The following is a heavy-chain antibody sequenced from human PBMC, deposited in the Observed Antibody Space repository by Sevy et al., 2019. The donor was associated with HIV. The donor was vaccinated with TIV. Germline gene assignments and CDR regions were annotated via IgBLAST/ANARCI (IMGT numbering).Heavy chain of an antibody. CDR2: ISYDGSNK. D-gene: IGHD3-3*01. J-gene: IGHJ6*02. V-gene: IGHV3-30-3*01. CDR1: GFTFSSYA. CDR3: ARSPGYYDFWSGYYTDYYYGMDV. Sequence: GGSRLSCAASGFTFSSYAMHWVRQAPGKGLEWVAVISYDGSNKYYADSVKGRFTISRDNSKNTLYLQMNSLRAEDTAVYYCARSPGYYDFWSGYYTDYYYGMDVWGQGTTVTVSS.